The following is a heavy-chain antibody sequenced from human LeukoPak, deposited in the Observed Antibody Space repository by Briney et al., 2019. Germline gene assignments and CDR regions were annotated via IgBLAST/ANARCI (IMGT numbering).Heavy chain of an antibody. CDR1: GFTYRSFG. V-gene: IGHV3-7*05. J-gene: IGHJ4*02. CDR2: IKQDGSEK. D-gene: IGHD3-3*01. CDR3: ARAHSITTVGVAYY. Sequence: GGSLRLSCAASGFTYRSFGMSWVRQAPGKGLERVANIKQDGSEKNYVDSVKGRFTISRDNAKNSLYLQMNSLRAEDTAVYYCARAHSITTVGVAYYWGQGTLVTVSS.